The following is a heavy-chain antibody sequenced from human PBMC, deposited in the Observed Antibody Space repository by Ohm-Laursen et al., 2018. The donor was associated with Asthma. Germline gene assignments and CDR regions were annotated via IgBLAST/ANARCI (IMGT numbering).Heavy chain of an antibody. CDR1: GFIFTNYG. V-gene: IGHV3-33*05. CDR2: ISYDGSNK. J-gene: IGHJ6*02. CDR3: AKVVLMDV. D-gene: IGHD3-16*02. Sequence: SLRLSCTASGFIFTNYGMHWVRQAPGKGLEWVAVISYDGSNKYYADSVKGRFTISRDNSKNTLYLQMNSLRAEDTAVYYCAKVVLMDVWGQGTTVTVSS.